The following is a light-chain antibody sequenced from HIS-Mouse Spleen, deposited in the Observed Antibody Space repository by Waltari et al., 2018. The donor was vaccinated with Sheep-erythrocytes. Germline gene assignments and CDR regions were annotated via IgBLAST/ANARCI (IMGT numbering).Light chain of an antibody. CDR2: DAS. Sequence: IVLTQSPATLSLSPGERATLHCRASQSVSSYLAWYQQKPGQDPRLLIYDASNRATGIPARFSGSGSGTDFTLTISSLEPEDFAVYYCQQRSNWYTFGQGTKLEIK. CDR1: QSVSSY. CDR3: QQRSNWYT. V-gene: IGKV3-11*01. J-gene: IGKJ2*01.